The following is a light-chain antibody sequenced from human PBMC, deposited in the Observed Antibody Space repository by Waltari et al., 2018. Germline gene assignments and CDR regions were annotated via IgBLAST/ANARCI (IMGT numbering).Light chain of an antibody. Sequence: QSVLTQPPSASGTPGQRVTISCSGSSSNIGSNYVYWYQQLPGTAPKLLIYRNDQRPSGVPDRFSGSKSGTSPSLAISGLRSEDESNYYCAAWDDSLREVFGGGTRLTVL. CDR3: AAWDDSLREV. J-gene: IGLJ3*02. V-gene: IGLV1-47*01. CDR1: SSNIGSNY. CDR2: RND.